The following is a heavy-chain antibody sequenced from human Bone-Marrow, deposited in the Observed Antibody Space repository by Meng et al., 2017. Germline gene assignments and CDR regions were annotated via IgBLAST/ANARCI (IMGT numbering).Heavy chain of an antibody. Sequence: GESLKISWAASGITFSDAWMNGVRQAPGKGVEWVCRIKSKTDGGTTDYAAPVKGRSIFSREDSKNMLYRKIKSLKTEDTAVYYCTTFSSGYHHWGQGTLVTVSS. J-gene: IGHJ5*02. CDR3: TTFSSGYHH. V-gene: IGHV3-15*01. D-gene: IGHD3-22*01. CDR2: IKSKTDGGTT. CDR1: GITFSDAW.